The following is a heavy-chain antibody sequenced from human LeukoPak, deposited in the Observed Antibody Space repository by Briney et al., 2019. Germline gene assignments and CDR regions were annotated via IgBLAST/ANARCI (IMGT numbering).Heavy chain of an antibody. Sequence: PGGSLRLSCAASGFTFSNYWMIWVRQAPGQGLEWVANIKQDGSEKSYVDSVKGRFTISRDNAKNSLYLQMNSLRAEDTAVYYCARARTSGAEALAANYWGQGTLVTVSS. V-gene: IGHV3-7*01. CDR1: GFTFSNYW. J-gene: IGHJ4*02. CDR2: IKQDGSEK. CDR3: ARARTSGAEALAANY. D-gene: IGHD6-19*01.